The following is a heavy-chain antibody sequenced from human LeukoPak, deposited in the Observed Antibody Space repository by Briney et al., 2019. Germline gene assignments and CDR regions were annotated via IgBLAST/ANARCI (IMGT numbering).Heavy chain of an antibody. J-gene: IGHJ4*02. CDR2: IYHSGST. Sequence: SQTLSLTCTVSGGSISSGGYYWSWIRQPPGKGLEWIGYIYHSGSTYYNPPLKSRVTISVDRSKNQFSLKLSSVTAADTAVHYCARAAAAGTPYWGQGTLVTVSS. CDR1: GGSISSGGYY. CDR3: ARAAAAGTPY. V-gene: IGHV4-30-2*01. D-gene: IGHD6-13*01.